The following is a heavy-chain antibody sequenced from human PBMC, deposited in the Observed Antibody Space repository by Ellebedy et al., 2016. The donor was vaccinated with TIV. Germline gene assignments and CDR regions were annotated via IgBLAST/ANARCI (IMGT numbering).Heavy chain of an antibody. V-gene: IGHV4-4*07. CDR3: ARSLRGDGGYDFGLEI. Sequence: SETLSLXXAVSGGSINSYYWIWIRQPAGQGLEWIGRMFTSGSTNHNPSLKSRVTMSVATSKNQFSLKLSSVTAADTAVYYCARSLRGDGGYDFGLEIWGQGTAVTVSS. D-gene: IGHD5-12*01. CDR1: GGSINSYY. J-gene: IGHJ3*02. CDR2: MFTSGST.